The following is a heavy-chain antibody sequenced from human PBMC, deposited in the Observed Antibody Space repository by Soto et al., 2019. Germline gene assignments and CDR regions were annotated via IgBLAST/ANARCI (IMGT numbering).Heavy chain of an antibody. V-gene: IGHV3-48*02. J-gene: IGHJ6*02. CDR3: ARYCSGGSCLTNYMDV. Sequence: PRGSRRRPCAASGFTFSRYGMHWVPQAPGKGLDWVSYISSSSSTIYYADSVKGRFTISRDNAKNSLYLQMNSLRDEDTAVYYCARYCSGGSCLTNYMDVWGPGTSVTVFS. CDR1: GFTFSRYG. D-gene: IGHD2-15*01. CDR2: ISSSSSTI.